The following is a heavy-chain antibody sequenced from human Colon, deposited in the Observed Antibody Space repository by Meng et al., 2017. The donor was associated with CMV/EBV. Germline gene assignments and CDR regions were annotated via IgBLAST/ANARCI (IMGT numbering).Heavy chain of an antibody. CDR1: GGSISPYG. CDR3: ARASAWREDYFNY. D-gene: IGHD1-26*01. Sequence: ESGRGPLAPSAPLSLTCRVSGGSISPYGGRWIRQSAAKGLEWIGRIYTSGSPNYNPSLESRVTMSVDTSKNQFSLRVTSVTAADTAVYYCARASAWREDYFNYWGQGTLVTVSS. J-gene: IGHJ4*02. CDR2: IYTSGSP. V-gene: IGHV4-4*07.